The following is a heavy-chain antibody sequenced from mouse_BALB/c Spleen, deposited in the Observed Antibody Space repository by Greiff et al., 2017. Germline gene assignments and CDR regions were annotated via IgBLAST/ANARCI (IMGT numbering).Heavy chain of an antibody. CDR3: ARSGYGNDYAMDS. CDR2: IDPANGNT. J-gene: IGHJ4*01. CDR1: GFNIKDTY. V-gene: IGHV14-3*02. D-gene: IGHD2-10*02. Sequence: EVQLQQSGAELVKPGASVKLSCTASGFNIKDTYMHWVKQRPEQGLEWIGRIDPANGNTKYDPKFQGKATITADTSSNTAYLQLSSLTSEDTAVYYSARSGYGNDYAMDSWGEGTSVTVSS.